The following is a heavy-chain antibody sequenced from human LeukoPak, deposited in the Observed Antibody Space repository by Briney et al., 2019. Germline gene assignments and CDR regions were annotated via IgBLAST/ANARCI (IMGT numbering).Heavy chain of an antibody. D-gene: IGHD2-2*01. V-gene: IGHV3-53*01. Sequence: GGSLRLSCAASEFTVSSNYMSWVRQAPGKGLEWVSVIYSGGSTYYADSVKGRFTISRDNSKNTLYPQMNSLRAEDTAVYYCARDKVACSSTSCHYWYFDLWGRGTLVTVSS. CDR3: ARDKVACSSTSCHYWYFDL. J-gene: IGHJ2*01. CDR1: EFTVSSNY. CDR2: IYSGGST.